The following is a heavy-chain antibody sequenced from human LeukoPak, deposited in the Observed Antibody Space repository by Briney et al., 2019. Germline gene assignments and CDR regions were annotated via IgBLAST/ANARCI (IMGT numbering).Heavy chain of an antibody. V-gene: IGHV3-23*01. J-gene: IGHJ4*02. D-gene: IGHD2-15*01. Sequence: GGSPRLSCAASGFTFSSSAMSWVRQVPGKGLEWVSGISASGGSTYYADSVRGRFTISRDNSKSTLCLQMNSLRAEDTAVYYCAKQLGYCSDGSCYFPYWGQGTLVTVSS. CDR3: AKQLGYCSDGSCYFPY. CDR1: GFTFSSSA. CDR2: ISASGGST.